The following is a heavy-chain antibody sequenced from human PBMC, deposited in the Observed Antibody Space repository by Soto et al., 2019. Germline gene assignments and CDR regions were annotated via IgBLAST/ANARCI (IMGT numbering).Heavy chain of an antibody. CDR1: GYTFTSYG. V-gene: IGHV1-18*01. Sequence: AAVKVSCKASGYTFTSYGISWVRQAPGQGLEWMGWISAYNGNTNYAQKLQGRVTMTTDTSTSTAYMELRSLRSDDTAVYYCVREIPYGRSLSWFDPWGQGTLVTVPS. J-gene: IGHJ5*02. CDR3: VREIPYGRSLSWFDP. D-gene: IGHD1-26*01. CDR2: ISAYNGNT.